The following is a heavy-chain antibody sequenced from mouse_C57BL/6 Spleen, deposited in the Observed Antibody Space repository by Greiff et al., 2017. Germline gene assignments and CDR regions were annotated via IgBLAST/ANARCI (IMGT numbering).Heavy chain of an antibody. Sequence: QVQLQQPGTELVKPGASVKLSCKASGYTFTSYWMHWVKQRPGQGLEWIGNINPSNGGTNYNEKFKSKATLTVDKSSSTAYMQLSSLTSEDSAVYYCARDIGYGSSYVGYFDVWGTGTTVTVSS. CDR3: ARDIGYGSSYVGYFDV. J-gene: IGHJ1*03. CDR1: GYTFTSYW. D-gene: IGHD1-1*01. V-gene: IGHV1-53*01. CDR2: INPSNGGT.